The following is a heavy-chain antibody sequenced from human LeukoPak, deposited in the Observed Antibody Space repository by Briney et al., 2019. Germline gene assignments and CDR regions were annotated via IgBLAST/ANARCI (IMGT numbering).Heavy chain of an antibody. J-gene: IGHJ6*03. CDR2: IYYSGST. CDR3: ARTTEEYYGSGKFRKYYSYYYYMDV. V-gene: IGHV4-39*07. D-gene: IGHD3-10*01. CDR1: GGSISSSSYY. Sequence: SETLSLTCTVSGGSISSSSYYWGWIRQPPGKGLEWIGSIYYSGSTNYNPSLKSRVTISVDISKNQFSLKLNSVTAADTAVYYCARTTEEYYGSGKFRKYYSYYYYMDVWGKGTTVTVSS.